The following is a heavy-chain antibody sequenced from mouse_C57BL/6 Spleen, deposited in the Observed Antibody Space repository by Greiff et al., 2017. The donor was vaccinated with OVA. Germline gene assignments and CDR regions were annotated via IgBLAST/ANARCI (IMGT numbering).Heavy chain of an antibody. CDR1: GYTFTSYW. CDR3: ARSGGYGNYEDFDY. D-gene: IGHD2-1*01. CDR2: IYPGSGST. J-gene: IGHJ2*01. V-gene: IGHV1-55*01. Sequence: QVQLQQPGAELVKPGASVKMSCKASGYTFTSYWITWVKQRPGQGLEWIGDIYPGSGSTNYNEKFKSKATLTVDTSSSTAYMQRSSLTSEDSAVYDCARSGGYGNYEDFDYWGQGTTLTVSA.